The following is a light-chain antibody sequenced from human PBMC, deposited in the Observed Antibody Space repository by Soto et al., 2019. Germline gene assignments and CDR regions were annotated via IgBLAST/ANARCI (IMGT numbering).Light chain of an antibody. CDR1: QSVSSSY. V-gene: IGKV3-20*01. CDR3: QQYLSSRMYN. CDR2: GAS. J-gene: IGKJ2*01. Sequence: EIVLTQSPGTLSLSPGERATLSCRASQSVSSSYLAWYQQKPGQAPRLLIYGASSRATGIPDRFSGSGSGTDFTLTISRLEPEDFAVYYCQQYLSSRMYNFGQGNKREI.